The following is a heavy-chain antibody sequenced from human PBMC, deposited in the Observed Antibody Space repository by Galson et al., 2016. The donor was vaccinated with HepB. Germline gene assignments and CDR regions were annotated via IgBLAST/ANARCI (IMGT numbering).Heavy chain of an antibody. CDR3: ARAASGWFFDWFDP. V-gene: IGHV3-7*03. D-gene: IGHD6-19*01. Sequence: SLRLSCAASGFIFSTYWMSWVRQAPGRGLEWVANIKRDGSEKYYVDSVKGRFTISRDNAKNSLYLQMNSLRAEDTAVYYCARAASGWFFDWFDPWGRGTLVIVSS. CDR1: GFIFSTYW. J-gene: IGHJ5*02. CDR2: IKRDGSEK.